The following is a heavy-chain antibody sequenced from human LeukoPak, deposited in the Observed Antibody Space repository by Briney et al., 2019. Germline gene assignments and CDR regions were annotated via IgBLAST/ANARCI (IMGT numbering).Heavy chain of an antibody. CDR2: IYSGGST. J-gene: IGHJ4*02. Sequence: PGGSLRLSCAASGFTVSSNYMSWVRQAPGKGLEWVSVIYSGGSTYYADSVKGRFTISRDNSKNTLYLQMNSLRAEDTAVYHCARDFGGSPFDYWGQGTLVTVSS. V-gene: IGHV3-66*01. D-gene: IGHD1-26*01. CDR1: GFTVSSNY. CDR3: ARDFGGSPFDY.